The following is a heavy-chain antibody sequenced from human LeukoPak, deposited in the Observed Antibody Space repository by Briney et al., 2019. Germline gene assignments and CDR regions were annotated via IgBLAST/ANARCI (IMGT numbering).Heavy chain of an antibody. CDR2: IRYDGSNK. J-gene: IGHJ6*03. V-gene: IGHV3-30*02. Sequence: GGSLRLSCAASGFTFSSYEMHWVRQAPGKGLEWVAFIRYDGSNKYYADSVKGRFTISRDNSKNTLYLQMNSLRAEDTAVYYCANLGNPIVGATYYMDVWGKGTTVTISS. CDR1: GFTFSSYE. CDR3: ANLGNPIVGATYYMDV. D-gene: IGHD1-26*01.